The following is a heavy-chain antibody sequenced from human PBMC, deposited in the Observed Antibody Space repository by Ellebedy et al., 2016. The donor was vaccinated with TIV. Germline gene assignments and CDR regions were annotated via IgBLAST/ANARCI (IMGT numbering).Heavy chain of an antibody. J-gene: IGHJ4*02. D-gene: IGHD3-10*01. V-gene: IGHV3-23*01. Sequence: GESLKISCAASGFTFSSYAMCWVRQAPGKGLEWISTISDSGSGTFFADSVKGRFTISRDNSRNTLYLQMNSLRAEDTAIYYCAKDSGKYGWNSEYWGQGTQVTVSS. CDR3: AKDSGKYGWNSEY. CDR2: ISDSGSGT. CDR1: GFTFSSYA.